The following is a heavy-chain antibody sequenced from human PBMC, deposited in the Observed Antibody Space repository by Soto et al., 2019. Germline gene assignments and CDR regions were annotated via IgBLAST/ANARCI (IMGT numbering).Heavy chain of an antibody. J-gene: IGHJ3*02. CDR2: IYDSGST. Sequence: QLQLQESGSGLVKPSQTLSLTCAVSGGSISSGGYSWSLIGQPPGKGLEWIGYIYDSGSTYYHPTLKSRVTISVDRSKNKFSLKLSSVTAADTAGYYCDRVDTIYETGAFDIWGQGTMVTVSS. D-gene: IGHD1-1*01. V-gene: IGHV4-30-2*01. CDR3: DRVDTIYETGAFDI. CDR1: GGSISSGGYS.